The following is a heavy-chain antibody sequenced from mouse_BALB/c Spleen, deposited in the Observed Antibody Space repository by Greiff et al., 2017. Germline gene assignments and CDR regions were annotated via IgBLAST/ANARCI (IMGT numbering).Heavy chain of an antibody. Sequence: VQLKESGPELVRPGVSVKISCKGSGYTFTDYAMHWVKQRHAKSLEWIGVISTYYGNTNYNQKFKGKATMTVDKSSRTAYMELARLTSEDSAIYYCARSQDGSSYYYAMDYWGQGTSVTVSS. CDR2: ISTYYGNT. J-gene: IGHJ4*01. CDR3: ARSQDGSSYYYAMDY. D-gene: IGHD1-1*01. CDR1: GYTFTDYA. V-gene: IGHV1-67*01.